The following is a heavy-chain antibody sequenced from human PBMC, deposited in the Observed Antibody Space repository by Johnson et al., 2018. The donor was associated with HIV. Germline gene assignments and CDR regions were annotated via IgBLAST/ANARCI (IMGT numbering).Heavy chain of an antibody. CDR1: GFNFDDYA. Sequence: VQLVESGGGLEQPGKSLRLSCAASGFNFDDYAMHWVRQGPGKGLEWVSLISWDGGSTYYADSVKGRFTISRDNSKNSLYLQLNSRRAEDTAVYYCAKVGATVITPRGEAFDIWGQGTMVTVSS. D-gene: IGHD4-23*01. CDR3: AKVGATVITPRGEAFDI. V-gene: IGHV3-43D*03. CDR2: ISWDGGST. J-gene: IGHJ3*02.